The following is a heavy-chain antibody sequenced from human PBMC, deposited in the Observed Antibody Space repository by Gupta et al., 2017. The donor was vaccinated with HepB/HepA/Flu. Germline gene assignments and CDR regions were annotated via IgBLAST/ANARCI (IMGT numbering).Heavy chain of an antibody. J-gene: IGHJ5*02. CDR3: AREGVITMIVVGVSSWFDP. CDR2: IIPILGIA. V-gene: IGHV1-69*04. D-gene: IGHD3-22*01. CDR1: GGTFSSYA. Sequence: QVQLVQSGAEVKKPGSSVKVSCKASGGTFSSYAISWVRQAPGQGLEWMGRIIPILGIANYAQKFQGRVTITADKSTSTAYMELSSLRSEDTAVYYCAREGVITMIVVGVSSWFDPWGQGTLVTVSS.